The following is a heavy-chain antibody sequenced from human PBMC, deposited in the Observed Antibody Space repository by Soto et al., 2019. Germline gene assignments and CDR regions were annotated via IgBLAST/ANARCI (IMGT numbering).Heavy chain of an antibody. CDR3: ARRRYCGYDCYHKHYNGLDV. V-gene: IGHV1-69*08. J-gene: IGHJ6*02. Sequence: QVQLVQSGAELKKTGSSVKVSCRASGDTFSSYAVNWVRQAPGRGLEWMGRIITVLGTTDYAQNFKGRVTINAEKSTTIVYMERSSLISEDTAVYYCARRRYCGYDCYHKHYNGLDVWGPGTTVTVAS. D-gene: IGHD2-21*01. CDR2: IITVLGTT. CDR1: GDTFSSYA.